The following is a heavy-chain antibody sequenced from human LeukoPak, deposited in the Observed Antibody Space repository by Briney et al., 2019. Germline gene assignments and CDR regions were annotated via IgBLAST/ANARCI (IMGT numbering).Heavy chain of an antibody. V-gene: IGHV3-30*02. CDR1: GFTFSSYG. J-gene: IGHJ4*02. D-gene: IGHD5-18*01. CDR3: ASSGYSYGPAAYYFDY. CDR2: IRYDGSNK. Sequence: PGGSLRLSCAASGFTFSSYGMHWVRQAPGKGLEWVAFIRYDGSNKHYADSVKGRFTISRDDAKNSLYLQMNSLRAEDTAVYYCASSGYSYGPAAYYFDYWGQGTLVTVSS.